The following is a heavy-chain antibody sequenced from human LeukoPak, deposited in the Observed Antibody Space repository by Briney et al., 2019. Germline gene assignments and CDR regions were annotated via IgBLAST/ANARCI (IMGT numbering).Heavy chain of an antibody. CDR3: ARSSAHSYGDFHF. J-gene: IGHJ4*02. V-gene: IGHV4-59*01. Sequence: SETLSLTCSVSSVSITTNYWSWIRQPPGKGLEWLGYIHHSGATSYNPSLKSRGTMSLDTSNNQFSLKVTSVTAADTAVYYCARSSAHSYGDFHFWGQGNLVTVSS. CDR2: IHHSGAT. CDR1: SVSITTNY. D-gene: IGHD5-18*01.